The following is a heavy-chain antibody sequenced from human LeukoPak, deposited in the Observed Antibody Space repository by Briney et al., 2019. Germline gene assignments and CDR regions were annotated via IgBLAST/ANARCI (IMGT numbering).Heavy chain of an antibody. D-gene: IGHD2-21*01. CDR3: ARVSGVMAPYRGPFDY. CDR1: GGSISSYY. J-gene: IGHJ4*02. V-gene: IGHV4-59*01. CDR2: IYYSGST. Sequence: SETLSLTCTVSGGSISSYYWSWIRQPPGKGLEWIGHIYYSGSTNYNPSLKSRVTISVDTSKNQFSLKLSSVTAADTAVYYCARVSGVMAPYRGPFDYWGQGTLVTVSS.